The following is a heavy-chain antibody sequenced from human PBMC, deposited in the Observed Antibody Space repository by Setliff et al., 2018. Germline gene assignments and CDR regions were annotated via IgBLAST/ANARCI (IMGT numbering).Heavy chain of an antibody. CDR2: ISAYNGNT. Sequence: GASVKVSCKASGYTFISYGISWVRQAPGQGLEWMGWISAYNGNTKYSQKFQGRVTITRDTSASTAYMELSSLRSEDTAVYYCARDLSTTVMTRSWYYFDYWGQGTLVTVSS. CDR1: GYTFISYG. CDR3: ARDLSTTVMTRSWYYFDY. D-gene: IGHD4-17*01. J-gene: IGHJ4*02. V-gene: IGHV1-18*01.